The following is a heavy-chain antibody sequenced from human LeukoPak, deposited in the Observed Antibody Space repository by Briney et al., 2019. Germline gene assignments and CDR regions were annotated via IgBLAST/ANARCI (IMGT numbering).Heavy chain of an antibody. CDR3: ARLVVVPAALAFDC. CDR1: GYSISSGYY. V-gene: IGHV4-38-2*01. Sequence: SETLSLTCAVSGYSISSGYYWGWIRQPPGKGLEWIGSIYHSGSTYYNPSLKSRVTISVDTSKNQFSLKLSSVTAADTAVYYCARLVVVPAALAFDCWGQGTLVTVSS. D-gene: IGHD2-2*01. J-gene: IGHJ4*02. CDR2: IYHSGST.